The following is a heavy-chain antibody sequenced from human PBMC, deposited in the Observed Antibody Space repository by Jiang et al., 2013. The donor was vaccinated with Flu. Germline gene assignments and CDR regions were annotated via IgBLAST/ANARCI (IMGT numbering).Heavy chain of an antibody. J-gene: IGHJ3*02. CDR1: GGSINNFF. D-gene: IGHD3-10*01. CDR2: VYYTGST. Sequence: GLVKPSETLSLTCTVSGGSINNFFWSWIRQSPEKGLEWIGYVYYTGSTNYNPSLKSRVTISVDTSKKQFSLKLSSVTAADTAVYYCAFTYGTERPHAFDIWGQGTVVTVSS. CDR3: AFTYGTERPHAFDI. V-gene: IGHV4-59*01.